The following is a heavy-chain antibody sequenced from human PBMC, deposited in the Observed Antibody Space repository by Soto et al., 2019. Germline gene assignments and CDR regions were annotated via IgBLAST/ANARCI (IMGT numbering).Heavy chain of an antibody. J-gene: IGHJ3*02. CDR1: GFTFSSYW. CDR2: IKQDGSEK. V-gene: IGHV3-7*01. CDR3: ARCASYYDILTGYPDAFDI. D-gene: IGHD3-9*01. Sequence: GGSLRLSCAASGFTFSSYWMSWVRQAPGKGLEWVANIKQDGSEKYYVDSVKGRFTISRANAKNSLYLQMNSLRAEDTAVYYCARCASYYDILTGYPDAFDIWGQGTMVTVSS.